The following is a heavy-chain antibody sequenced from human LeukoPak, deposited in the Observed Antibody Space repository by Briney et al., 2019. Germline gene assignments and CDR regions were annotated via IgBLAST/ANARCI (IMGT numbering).Heavy chain of an antibody. D-gene: IGHD3-10*01. J-gene: IGHJ4*02. CDR1: GFTFSDYY. CDR2: ISNSGSTI. CDR3: VKVAKYYYGSETYYFFEH. V-gene: IGHV3-11*04. Sequence: GGSLRLSCAASGFTFSDYYMSWIRQAPGKGLEWVSYISNSGSTIYYADSVKGRFFISRDNAKNSLYLQMNSLRVEDTGIYYCVKVAKYYYGSETYYFFEHWGQGTPVTASS.